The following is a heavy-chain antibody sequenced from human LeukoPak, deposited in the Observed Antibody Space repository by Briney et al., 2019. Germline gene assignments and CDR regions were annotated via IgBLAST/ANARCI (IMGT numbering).Heavy chain of an antibody. CDR1: GFTVSNNY. V-gene: IGHV3-66*01. J-gene: IGHJ4*02. CDR2: IYSGGST. Sequence: PGGSLRLSCAASGFTVSNNYMSWVRQAPGKGLEWVSVIYSGGSTDYADSVKGRFTISRDNAKNSVYLQMNSLRDEDTAVYYCVRDPDALDYWGQGTLVTVSS. CDR3: VRDPDALDY.